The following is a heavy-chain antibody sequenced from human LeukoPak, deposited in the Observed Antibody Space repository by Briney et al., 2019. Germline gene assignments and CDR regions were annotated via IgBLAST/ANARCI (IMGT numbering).Heavy chain of an antibody. D-gene: IGHD1-1*01. V-gene: IGHV1-18*01. J-gene: IGHJ4*02. CDR3: ARDGSYNWNDGVDY. CDR2: ISAYNGNT. Sequence: GASVKVSCKASDYNFTSYGISWVRQAPGQGLEWMGWISAYNGNTNYAQKLQDRVTMTTDTSTSTAYMELRSLRSDDTAVYYCARDGSYNWNDGVDYWGQGTLVTVSS. CDR1: DYNFTSYG.